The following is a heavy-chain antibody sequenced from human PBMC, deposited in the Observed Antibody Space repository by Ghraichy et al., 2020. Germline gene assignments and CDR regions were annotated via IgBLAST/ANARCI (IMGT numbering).Heavy chain of an antibody. J-gene: IGHJ6*03. CDR1: AGSISRGSYY. V-gene: IGHV4-30-4*08. CDR3: ARVSGGNYYMDV. Sequence: SETLSLTCTVSAGSISRGSYYWSWIRQPPGKGLEWIWYIYYSGSTYYNPSLKSRVTISVDTSKNQFSLKLSSVTAADTAVYYCARVSGGNYYMDVSGKGTTFTLS. CDR2: IYYSGST.